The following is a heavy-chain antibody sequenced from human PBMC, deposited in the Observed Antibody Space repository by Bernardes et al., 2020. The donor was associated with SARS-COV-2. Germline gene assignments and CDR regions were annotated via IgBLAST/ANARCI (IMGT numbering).Heavy chain of an antibody. J-gene: IGHJ3*02. CDR1: GGSFSDYY. V-gene: IGHV4-34*01. Sequence: SETLSLTCAVYGGSFSDYYWSWIRQPPGKGLEWIGEINHSGGTNYNPSLKSRVTISLDMSKNQFSLRLSSVTAADTAVYYCARANMTYGFRLLWFGSTFDIWGQGTMVTVSS. CDR3: ARANMTYGFRLLWFGSTFDI. CDR2: INHSGGT. D-gene: IGHD3-10*01.